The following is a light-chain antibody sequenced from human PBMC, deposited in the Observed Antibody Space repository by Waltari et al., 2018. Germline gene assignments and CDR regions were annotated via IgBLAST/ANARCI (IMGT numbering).Light chain of an antibody. CDR2: DAS. J-gene: IGKJ2*01. V-gene: IGKV1-39*01. Sequence: DIQMTPSPSSLSASVGDRVTITCQASQNISNHLNWYQQKAGKAPKPLIYDASNLEIGVPSRFSGRRSGTDFTLTIRSLQAEDFATYFCQQSYSTPLYTFGQGTKMEIK. CDR3: QQSYSTPLYT. CDR1: QNISNH.